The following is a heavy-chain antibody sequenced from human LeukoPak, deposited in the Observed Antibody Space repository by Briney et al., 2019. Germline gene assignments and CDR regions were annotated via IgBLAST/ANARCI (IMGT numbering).Heavy chain of an antibody. Sequence: GAQVKPCDSASGHTVTSYYMHWVGRSPRQPLEWKRIINPRGGSTSYAQKFPGRVTMTRDTSTSTVYMELSSLRSEDTAVYYCARDRRVVVPAATYYYGMDVWGQGTTVTVSS. J-gene: IGHJ6*02. CDR2: INPRGGST. V-gene: IGHV1-46*01. D-gene: IGHD2-2*01. CDR1: GHTVTSYY. CDR3: ARDRRVVVPAATYYYGMDV.